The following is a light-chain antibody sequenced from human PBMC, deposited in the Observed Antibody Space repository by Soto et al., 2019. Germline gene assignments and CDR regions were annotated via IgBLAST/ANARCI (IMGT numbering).Light chain of an antibody. J-gene: IGKJ4*02. Sequence: DIQMTPSPSSLSASVGDSVTITCRASQSISSYLNWYQQKPGKAPKLLIYAASSLQSGVPSRFSGSGSGTDFTLNISSLQPEDFATYYCQQSYSTPQLTCGGGTDVEI. CDR3: QQSYSTPQLT. CDR1: QSISSY. CDR2: AAS. V-gene: IGKV1-39*01.